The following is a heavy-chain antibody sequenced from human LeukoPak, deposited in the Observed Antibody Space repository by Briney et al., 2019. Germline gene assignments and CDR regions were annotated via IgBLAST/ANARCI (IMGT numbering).Heavy chain of an antibody. CDR3: ARGAYRSSIAAAGTFDY. V-gene: IGHV3-7*01. CDR2: IKQDGSEK. Sequence: PGGSLRLSCAASGFTFSSYWMSWVRQAPGKGLEWVANIKQDGSEKYYVDSVKGRFTISRDNAKNSLYLQMNSLRAEDTAVYYCARGAYRSSIAAAGTFDYWGQGTLVTVSS. J-gene: IGHJ4*02. CDR1: GFTFSSYW. D-gene: IGHD6-13*01.